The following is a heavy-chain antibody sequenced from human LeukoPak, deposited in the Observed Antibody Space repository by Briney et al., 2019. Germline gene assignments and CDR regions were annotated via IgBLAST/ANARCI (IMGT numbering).Heavy chain of an antibody. J-gene: IGHJ3*02. CDR2: IYYSGST. D-gene: IGHD2-15*01. CDR3: ARSYCGGGSCSAFDI. V-gene: IGHV4-59*01. Sequence: SETLSLTCTVSGGSISSYYWSWIRQPPGKGLEWIGYIYYSGSTNYNPSLKSRVTISVDTSKNQFSLRLSSVTAADTAVYYCARSYCGGGSCSAFDIWGQGTMVTVSS. CDR1: GGSISSYY.